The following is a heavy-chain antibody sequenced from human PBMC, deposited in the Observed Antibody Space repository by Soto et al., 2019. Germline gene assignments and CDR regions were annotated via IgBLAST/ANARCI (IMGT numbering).Heavy chain of an antibody. J-gene: IGHJ6*02. CDR1: GGSVSSGSYY. Sequence: SETLSLTCTVSGGSVSSGSYYWSWIRQPPGKGLEWIGYIYYSGSTNYNPSLKSRVTISVDTSKNQFSLKLSSVTAADTAVYYCSIMTTVVTRGAYYYYGMDVWREGTTVTLPS. V-gene: IGHV4-61*01. CDR2: IYYSGST. D-gene: IGHD4-17*01. CDR3: SIMTTVVTRGAYYYYGMDV.